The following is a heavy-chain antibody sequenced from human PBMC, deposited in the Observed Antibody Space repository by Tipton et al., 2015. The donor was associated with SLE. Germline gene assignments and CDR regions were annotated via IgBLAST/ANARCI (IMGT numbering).Heavy chain of an antibody. CDR2: IYHSGST. D-gene: IGHD3-3*01. CDR3: ARNYDFWSGYLDY. Sequence: TLSLTCAVSGYSISSGYYWGWIRQPPGKGLEWIGSIYHSGSTYYNPSLKSRVTISVDTSKNQFSLKLSSVTAADTAVYYCARNYDFWSGYLDYWGQGTLVTVSS. J-gene: IGHJ4*02. V-gene: IGHV4-38-2*01. CDR1: GYSISSGYY.